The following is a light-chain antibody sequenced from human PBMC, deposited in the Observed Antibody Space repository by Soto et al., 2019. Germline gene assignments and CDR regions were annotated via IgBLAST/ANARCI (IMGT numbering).Light chain of an antibody. Sequence: DIQMTQSPSTLSASLVDRVTITCLASQSISSWLAWYQQKPGKAPKLLIYDASSLESGVPSRFSGSGSATEFTLTIISLQPDDFATYYCQQYNTSPLTFGGGTKVDIK. CDR2: DAS. CDR3: QQYNTSPLT. J-gene: IGKJ4*01. CDR1: QSISSW. V-gene: IGKV1-5*01.